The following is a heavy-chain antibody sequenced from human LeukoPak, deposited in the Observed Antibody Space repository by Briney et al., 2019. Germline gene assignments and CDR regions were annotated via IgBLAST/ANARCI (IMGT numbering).Heavy chain of an antibody. CDR2: IYHSGST. J-gene: IGHJ4*02. Sequence: PSETLSLTCAVSGYSISSGYYWGWIRQPPGKGLEWIGSIYHSGSTYYNPSLKSRVTISVDTSKNQSSLKLSSVTAADTAVYYWARLGIDYWGQGTLVTVSS. D-gene: IGHD7-27*01. V-gene: IGHV4-38-2*01. CDR3: ARLGIDY. CDR1: GYSISSGYY.